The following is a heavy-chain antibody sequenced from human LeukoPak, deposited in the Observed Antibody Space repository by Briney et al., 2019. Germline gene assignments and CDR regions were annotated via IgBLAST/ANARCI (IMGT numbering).Heavy chain of an antibody. V-gene: IGHV3-15*05. D-gene: IGHD3-3*01. CDR1: GFSVINAW. CDR2: IKSRADGGTT. Sequence: GGSLRLSCAASGFSVINAWMSWVRQTPGQGLEWVGRIKSRADGGTTGYAAPVEGRFSISRDDSENTLYLQMNSLQIDDTALYYCLIFPGRWGQGTLVTVSS. CDR3: LIFPGR. J-gene: IGHJ4*02.